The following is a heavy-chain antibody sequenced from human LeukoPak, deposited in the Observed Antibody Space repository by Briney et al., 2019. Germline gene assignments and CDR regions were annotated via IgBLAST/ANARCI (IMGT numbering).Heavy chain of an antibody. Sequence: GASVKVSCKASGYTFTSYGISWVRQVPGQGLEWMGWISAYNGNTNYAQKLQGRVTMTTDTSTSTAYMELRSLRSDDAAVYFCARSPRPLTTIVAASSAEYFQHWGQGTLVTVSS. CDR1: GYTFTSYG. J-gene: IGHJ1*01. CDR3: ARSPRPLTTIVAASSAEYFQH. CDR2: ISAYNGNT. V-gene: IGHV1-18*01. D-gene: IGHD3-22*01.